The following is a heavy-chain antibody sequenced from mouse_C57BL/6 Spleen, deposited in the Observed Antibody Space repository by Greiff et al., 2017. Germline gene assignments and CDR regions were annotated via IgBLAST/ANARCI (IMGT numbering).Heavy chain of an antibody. V-gene: IGHV1-64*01. CDR3: ARNDCGSSPHWYFDV. CDR1: GYTFTSYW. Sequence: QVQLQQPGAELVKPGASVKLSCKASGYTFTSYWMHWVKQRPGQGLEWIGMIHPNSGSTNYNEKFKSKATLTVDKSSSTAYMQLSSLTSEDSAVYYCARNDCGSSPHWYFDVWGTGTTVTVSS. J-gene: IGHJ1*03. D-gene: IGHD1-1*01. CDR2: IHPNSGST.